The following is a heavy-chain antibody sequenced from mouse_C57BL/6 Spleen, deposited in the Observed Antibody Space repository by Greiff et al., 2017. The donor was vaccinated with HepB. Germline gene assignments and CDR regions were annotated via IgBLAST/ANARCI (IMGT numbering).Heavy chain of an antibody. J-gene: IGHJ2*01. Sequence: EVQLQQSGPELVKPGASVKISCKASGYSFTDYNMNWVKQSNGKSLEWIGVINPNYGTTSYNQKFKGKATLTVDQSSSTAYMQLNSLTSEDSAVYYCARSTLLPYYGSSSYYFDYWGQGTTLTVSS. CDR1: GYSFTDYN. CDR3: ARSTLLPYYGSSSYYFDY. D-gene: IGHD1-1*01. V-gene: IGHV1-39*01. CDR2: INPNYGTT.